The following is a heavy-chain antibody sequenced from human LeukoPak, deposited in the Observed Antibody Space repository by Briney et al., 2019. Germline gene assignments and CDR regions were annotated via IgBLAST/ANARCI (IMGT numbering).Heavy chain of an antibody. D-gene: IGHD1-26*01. Sequence: GGSLRLSCAASGFTFSTYAMHWVRQAPGKGLEWVAFIRYDGSNKYYADSVKGRFTISRDKNTLYLQMNSLRAEDTAVYYCAKAVGKYSGSSLDYWGQGTLVTVSS. J-gene: IGHJ4*02. CDR1: GFTFSTYA. V-gene: IGHV3-30*02. CDR2: IRYDGSNK. CDR3: AKAVGKYSGSSLDY.